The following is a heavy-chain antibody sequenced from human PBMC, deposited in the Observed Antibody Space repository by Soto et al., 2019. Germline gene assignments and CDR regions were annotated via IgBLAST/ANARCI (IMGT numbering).Heavy chain of an antibody. CDR2: ISAYNGNT. Sequence: GASVKVSCKASGYTFTSYGISWVRQAPGQGLEWMGWISAYNGNTNYAQKLQGRVTMTTDTSTSTAYMELRSLRSDDTAVYYCARAPNSGSYLYNWFDPWGQGTLVTVSS. J-gene: IGHJ5*02. CDR1: GYTFTSYG. D-gene: IGHD1-26*01. CDR3: ARAPNSGSYLYNWFDP. V-gene: IGHV1-18*01.